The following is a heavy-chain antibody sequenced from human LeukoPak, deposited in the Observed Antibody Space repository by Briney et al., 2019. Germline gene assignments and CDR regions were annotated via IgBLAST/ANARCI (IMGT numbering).Heavy chain of an antibody. J-gene: IGHJ4*02. D-gene: IGHD5-12*01. CDR1: GFSFSRYW. V-gene: IGHV4-39*07. CDR3: AREYSHFDY. CDR2: IYYSGST. Sequence: GSLRLSCAASGFSFSRYWMSWVRQAPGKGLEWIGSIYYSGSTYYNPSLKSRVTISVDTSKNQFSLKLSSVTAADTAVYYCAREYSHFDYWGQGTLVTVSS.